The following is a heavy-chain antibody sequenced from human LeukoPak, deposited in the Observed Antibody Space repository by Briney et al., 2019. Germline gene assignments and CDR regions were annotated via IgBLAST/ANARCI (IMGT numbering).Heavy chain of an antibody. Sequence: GGSLRLSCAASGFTFDDYGMSWVRHAPGKGLEWVSGINWNGGSTGYADSVKGRFTISRDNAKNSLYLQMNSLRAEDTAVYYCAELGITMIGGVWGKGTTVTIPS. CDR1: GFTFDDYG. CDR3: AELGITMIGGV. CDR2: INWNGGST. J-gene: IGHJ6*04. V-gene: IGHV3-20*04. D-gene: IGHD3-10*02.